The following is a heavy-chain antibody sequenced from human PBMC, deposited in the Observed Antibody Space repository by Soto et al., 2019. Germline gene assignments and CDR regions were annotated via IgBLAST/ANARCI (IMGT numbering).Heavy chain of an antibody. CDR3: ARGTAVTSTNYFDMDV. J-gene: IGHJ6*02. Sequence: QVQLVESGGGVVQPGTSLRLSCAASGFTFSNYAIHWVRQAPGKGLEWVAVISYDGSKKFFADSVKGRFTISRDYSKNTVYLQMNSLSVEDPAVYYCARGTAVTSTNYFDMDVWGQGTTVTVSS. D-gene: IGHD6-19*01. V-gene: IGHV3-30-3*01. CDR2: ISYDGSKK. CDR1: GFTFSNYA.